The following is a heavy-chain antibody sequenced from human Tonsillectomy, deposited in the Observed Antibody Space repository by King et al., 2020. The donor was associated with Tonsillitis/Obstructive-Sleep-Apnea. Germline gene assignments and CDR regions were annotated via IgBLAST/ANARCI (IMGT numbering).Heavy chain of an antibody. CDR2: ISSNGGST. CDR1: GFTFSSYA. J-gene: IGHJ6*03. Sequence: VKLVESGGGLVQPGGSLRLSCSASGFTFSSYAMHWVRQAPGKGLEYVSAISSNGGSTYYADSVKGRFTISRDNSKNTLYLQMSSLRAEDTAVYYCVKAEYCSSTGCYVGNYYYYYMDVWGEGTTVTVSS. D-gene: IGHD2-2*01. V-gene: IGHV3-64D*06. CDR3: VKAEYCSSTGCYVGNYYYYYMDV.